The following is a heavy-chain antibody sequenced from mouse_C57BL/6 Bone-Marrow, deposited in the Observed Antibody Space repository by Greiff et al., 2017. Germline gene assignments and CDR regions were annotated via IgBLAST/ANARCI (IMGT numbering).Heavy chain of an antibody. V-gene: IGHV5-6*01. D-gene: IGHD1-1*01. CDR1: GFTFSSYG. CDR2: ISSGGSYT. CDR3: ARYYYDYFDY. J-gene: IGHJ2*01. Sequence: EVQGVESGGDLVKPGGSLKLSCAASGFTFSSYGMSWVRQTPDKRLEWVATISSGGSYTYYPDSVKGRFTISRDNAKNTLYLQMSSLESEDTAMYYCARYYYDYFDYWGQGTTLTVSS.